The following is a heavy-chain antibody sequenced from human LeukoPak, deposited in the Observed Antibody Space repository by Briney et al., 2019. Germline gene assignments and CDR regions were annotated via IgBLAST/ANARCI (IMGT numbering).Heavy chain of an antibody. CDR3: ARLYCGGDCYTDY. CDR2: IYYSGST. CDR1: GGSISSYY. V-gene: IGHV4-59*08. D-gene: IGHD2-21*02. Sequence: SETLSLTCTVSGGSISSYYWSWIRQPPGKGLEWIGYIYYSGSTNYNPSLKSRVTISADTSKNQFSLKLSSVTAADTAVYYCARLYCGGDCYTDYWGQGTLVTVSS. J-gene: IGHJ4*02.